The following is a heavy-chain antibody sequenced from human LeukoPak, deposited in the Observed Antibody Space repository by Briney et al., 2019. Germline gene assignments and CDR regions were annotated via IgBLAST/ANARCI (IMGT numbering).Heavy chain of an antibody. CDR2: ITGSGGST. CDR3: AKVVVSGSYYFDY. CDR1: GFTFSSYA. Sequence: GGSLRLSCAASGFTFSSYAMSWVRQAPGKGLEWVSAITGSGGSTYYADSVKGRFTISRDNSKNTLYLQMNSLRAEDTAVYYCAKVVVSGSYYFDYWGQGTLVTVSS. D-gene: IGHD1-26*01. V-gene: IGHV3-23*01. J-gene: IGHJ4*02.